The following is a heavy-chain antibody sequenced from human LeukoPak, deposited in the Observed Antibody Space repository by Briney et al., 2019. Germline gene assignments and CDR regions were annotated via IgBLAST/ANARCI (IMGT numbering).Heavy chain of an antibody. D-gene: IGHD2-2*01. CDR3: AKDAVAPVPAANYYYYYYMDV. V-gene: IGHV3-30*02. CDR2: IRYDGSNK. CDR1: GYTFTGYY. J-gene: IGHJ6*03. Sequence: SCKASGYTFTGYYMHWVRQAPGKGLEWVAFIRYDGSNKYYADSVKGRFTISRDNSKNTLYLQMNSLRAEDTAVYYCAKDAVAPVPAANYYYYYYMDVWGKGTTVTVSS.